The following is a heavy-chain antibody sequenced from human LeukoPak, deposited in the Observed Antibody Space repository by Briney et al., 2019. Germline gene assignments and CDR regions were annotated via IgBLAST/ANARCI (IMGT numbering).Heavy chain of an antibody. V-gene: IGHV3-21*05. CDR2: ISSSDTYT. J-gene: IGHJ4*02. CDR3: ARGPYSSGSSADY. Sequence: GSLRLSCAASGFTFSSYTMNWVRQAPGKGLEWVSYISSSDTYTNYADSVKGRFTISRDNAKNSLYLQMNSLRAEDTAVYYCARGPYSSGSSADYWGQGTLVTVSS. CDR1: GFTFSSYT. D-gene: IGHD6-19*01.